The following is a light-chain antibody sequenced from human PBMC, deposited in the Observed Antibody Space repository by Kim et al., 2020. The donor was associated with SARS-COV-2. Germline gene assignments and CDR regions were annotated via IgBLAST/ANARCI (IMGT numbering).Light chain of an antibody. J-gene: IGLJ3*02. CDR3: SSRDSSGNLWV. CDR2: GKN. V-gene: IGLV3-19*01. Sequence: SSELTQDPAVSVALGQTVRITCQGDSLRSYYASWYQQKPGQAPVFVISGKNNRPSGIPDRFSASSSGNTASLTITGAQAEDESDYYCSSRDSSGNLWVFGGGTQLTV. CDR1: SLRSYY.